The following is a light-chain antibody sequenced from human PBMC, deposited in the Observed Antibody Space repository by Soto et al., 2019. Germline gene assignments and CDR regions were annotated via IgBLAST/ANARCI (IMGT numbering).Light chain of an antibody. CDR1: QSVSSY. J-gene: IGKJ5*01. Sequence: EIVLTQSPATLSLSPGARAPLSCRARQSVSSYLAWYPQKPGQAPRLLIYDASNRATGIPARFSGSGSGTDFTLTISSLEPEDFAVYYCQQRSNWPPATFGQGTRLEIK. V-gene: IGKV3-11*01. CDR2: DAS. CDR3: QQRSNWPPAT.